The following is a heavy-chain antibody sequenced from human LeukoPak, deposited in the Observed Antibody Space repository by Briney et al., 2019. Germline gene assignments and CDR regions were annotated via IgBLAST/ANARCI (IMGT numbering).Heavy chain of an antibody. J-gene: IGHJ4*02. CDR3: AKDQQWPVPPYFDS. D-gene: IGHD6-19*01. Sequence: GGSLRLSCAASGFTFSSYAMGWVRQAPGKGLEWVSVVSSSGANTYYADSVKGRFTISRDNSRNTLYLRMNSLRADDTAVYYCAKDQQWPVPPYFDSWGQGTLVTVSS. V-gene: IGHV3-23*01. CDR2: VSSSGANT. CDR1: GFTFSSYA.